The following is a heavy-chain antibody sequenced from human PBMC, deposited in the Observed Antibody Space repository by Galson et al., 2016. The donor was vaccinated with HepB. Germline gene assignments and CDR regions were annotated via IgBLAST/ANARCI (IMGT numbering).Heavy chain of an antibody. CDR2: IDWDGDK. V-gene: IGHV2-5*02. CDR1: GFSLRTTGVA. D-gene: IGHD1-26*01. CDR3: ARRPDRSGAYYRFDAFDI. Sequence: PALVKPTQPLTLTCTFSGFSLRTTGVAVAWIRQPPGKALEWLAFIDWDGDKRFSPSLKSRLTITKDTSKNQVVLTLTNMDPVDTATYYCARRPDRSGAYYRFDAFDIWGQGTMVTVSS. J-gene: IGHJ3*02.